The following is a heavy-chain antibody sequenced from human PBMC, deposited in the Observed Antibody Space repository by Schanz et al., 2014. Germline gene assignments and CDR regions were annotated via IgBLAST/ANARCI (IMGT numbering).Heavy chain of an antibody. CDR3: ARPRFDYGEVDY. CDR2: LSGSGGST. V-gene: IGHV3-23*04. D-gene: IGHD4-17*01. CDR1: GFTVSSNH. Sequence: EVQLVESGGGLVQPGGSLRLSCAVSGFTVSSNHMSWVRQAPGKGLEWVSALSGSGGSTYYADSVKGRFTIPRDNSKNTLYLQMNSLRAEDTAVYYCARPRFDYGEVDYWGQGTLVTVSS. J-gene: IGHJ4*02.